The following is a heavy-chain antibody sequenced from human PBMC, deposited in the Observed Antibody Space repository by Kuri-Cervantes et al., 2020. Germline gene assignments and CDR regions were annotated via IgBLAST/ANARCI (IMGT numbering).Heavy chain of an antibody. CDR2: ISGSGGST. CDR3: AKTRWAYGDYGCDY. Sequence: GESLKISCAASGFTFSDYYMSWIRQAPGKGLEWVSAISGSGGSTYYADSVKGRFTISRDNSKNTLYLQMNSLRAEDTAVYYCAKTRWAYGDYGCDYWGQGTLVTVSS. J-gene: IGHJ4*02. D-gene: IGHD4-17*01. CDR1: GFTFSDYY. V-gene: IGHV3-23*01.